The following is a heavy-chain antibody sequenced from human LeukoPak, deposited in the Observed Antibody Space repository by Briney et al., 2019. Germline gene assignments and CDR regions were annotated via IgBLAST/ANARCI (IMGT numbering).Heavy chain of an antibody. CDR2: MNPNSGNT. CDR1: GYTFTSYD. CDR3: ARVQISGWTFYYYYGMDV. J-gene: IGHJ6*02. D-gene: IGHD6-19*01. V-gene: IGHV1-8*01. Sequence: ASVKVSCKASGYTFTSYDINWVRQATGQGLEWMGWMNPNSGNTGYAQKFQGRVTMTRNTSISTAYMELSSLRSEDTAVYYCARVQISGWTFYYYYGMDVWGQGITVTVSS.